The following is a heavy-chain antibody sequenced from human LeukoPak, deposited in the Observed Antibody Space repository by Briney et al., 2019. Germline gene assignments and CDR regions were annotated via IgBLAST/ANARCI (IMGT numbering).Heavy chain of an antibody. V-gene: IGHV4-30-4*01. J-gene: IGHJ4*02. Sequence: SETLSLTCTVSGGSISSGDDYWSWIRQPPGKGLEWIGYIYYSGTTYYNPSLKSRASISVDTSKNQFSLKLTSVTAADTAAYFCARLVGYYSRGSCYHFDYWGQGSLVTVSS. CDR1: GGSISSGDDY. CDR3: ARLVGYYSRGSCYHFDY. D-gene: IGHD2-15*01. CDR2: IYYSGTT.